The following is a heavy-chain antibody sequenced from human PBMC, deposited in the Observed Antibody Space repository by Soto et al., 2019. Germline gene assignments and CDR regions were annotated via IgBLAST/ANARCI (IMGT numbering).Heavy chain of an antibody. Sequence: ASVKVSCKASGYTFTIYDINWVRQATGQGLEWMGWMNPNSGNTGYAQKFQGRVTMTRNTSISTAYMELSSLRSEDTAVYYCARDSYYYYYYYMDVWGKGTTVTVSS. J-gene: IGHJ6*03. CDR1: GYTFTIYD. V-gene: IGHV1-8*01. CDR2: MNPNSGNT. CDR3: ARDSYYYYYYYMDV.